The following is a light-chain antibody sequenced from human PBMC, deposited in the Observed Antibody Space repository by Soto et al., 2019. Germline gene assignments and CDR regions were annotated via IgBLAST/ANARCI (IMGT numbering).Light chain of an antibody. CDR2: GAS. J-gene: IGKJ5*01. CDR1: RSVSSSF. Sequence: EIVMTQSPGTLSLSPGGRATLSCRASRSVSSSFLAWYQQKPGQAPRLLIYGASSRATGIPDRFSGSGSGTDFTLTISSLEPEDFAVYYCQQRSNWPITFGQGTRLEIK. V-gene: IGKV3D-20*02. CDR3: QQRSNWPIT.